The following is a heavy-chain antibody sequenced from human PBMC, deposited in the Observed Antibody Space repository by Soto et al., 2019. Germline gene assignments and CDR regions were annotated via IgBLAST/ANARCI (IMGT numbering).Heavy chain of an antibody. V-gene: IGHV3-30*18. CDR1: GFTFSSYG. D-gene: IGHD5-12*01. Sequence: QVQLVESGGGVVQPGRSLRLSCAASGFTFSSYGMHWVRQAPGKGLEWVAVISYDGSNKYYADSVKGRFTISRDNSKNTLYLQMNSLRAEDTAVYYCAKDHGMATTKGLDYWGQGTLVTGSS. CDR3: AKDHGMATTKGLDY. CDR2: ISYDGSNK. J-gene: IGHJ4*02.